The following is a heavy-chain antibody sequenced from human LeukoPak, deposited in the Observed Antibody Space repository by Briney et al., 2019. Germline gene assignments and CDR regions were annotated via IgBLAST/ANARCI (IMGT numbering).Heavy chain of an antibody. Sequence: GESLKISCKGSGYSFTSYWIGWVRQMPGKGLEWMGIIHPGNSDTRYSPSFQGQVTISADKSISTAYLQWSSLKASDTAMYYCARHLKARITTPFDPWGQGTLVTVSS. J-gene: IGHJ5*02. CDR1: GYSFTSYW. D-gene: IGHD3-3*01. V-gene: IGHV5-51*01. CDR3: ARHLKARITTPFDP. CDR2: IHPGNSDT.